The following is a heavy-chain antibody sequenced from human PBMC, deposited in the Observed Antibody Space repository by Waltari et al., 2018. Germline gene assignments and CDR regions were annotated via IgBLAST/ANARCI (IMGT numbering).Heavy chain of an antibody. CDR2: IHRSGKT. Sequence: QVQLQESGPGLVKPSGTLSLTCAVSGDSMRGNYWWSWVRQSPGKDLEWIGQIHRSGKTNYNPSLESRVTESMDTSNNQLSLKVTSATAADTAIYYCARDRGRGLYLDSWGQGTLVTVSP. CDR3: ARDRGRGLYLDS. D-gene: IGHD2-15*01. V-gene: IGHV4-4*02. J-gene: IGHJ4*02. CDR1: GDSMRGNYW.